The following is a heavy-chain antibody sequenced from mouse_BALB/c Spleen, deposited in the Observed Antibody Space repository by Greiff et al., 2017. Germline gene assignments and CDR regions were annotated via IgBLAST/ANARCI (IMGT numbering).Heavy chain of an antibody. J-gene: IGHJ4*01. Sequence: VQLQQSGAELVKPGASVKLSCTASGFNIKDTYMHWVKQRPEQGLEWIGRIDPANGNTKYDPKFQGKATITADTSSNTAYLQLSSLTSEDTAVYYCARGYGNYDYYAMDYWGQGTSVTVSS. V-gene: IGHV14-3*02. CDR1: GFNIKDTY. CDR2: IDPANGNT. CDR3: ARGYGNYDYYAMDY. D-gene: IGHD2-10*02.